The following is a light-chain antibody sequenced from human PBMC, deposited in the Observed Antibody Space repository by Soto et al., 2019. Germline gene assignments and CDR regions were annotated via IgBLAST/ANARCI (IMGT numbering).Light chain of an antibody. J-gene: IGKJ2*01. CDR1: QSISVH. CDR2: AAS. Sequence: DIQMTQSPSSLSASVRDTVTITCRASQSISVHLNWYQQKPGEVPKLLIYAASNLHSGAPSRFSGSGSETDIALTISSLQPEDFATYYCQQCYITPYAFGLGTRLEIK. V-gene: IGKV1-39*01. CDR3: QQCYITPYA.